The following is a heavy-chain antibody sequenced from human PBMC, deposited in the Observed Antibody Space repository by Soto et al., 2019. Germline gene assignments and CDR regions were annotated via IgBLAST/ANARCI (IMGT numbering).Heavy chain of an antibody. D-gene: IGHD3-22*01. CDR1: GFTFSSYS. Sequence: QAGGSLRLSCAASGFTFSSYSMTWVRQAPGKGLEWVANINKNGGEKYYVDSVKGRFTISRDNSKNTLYLQMNSLRAEDTAVYYCAKDPNSSGYYYRSIGAFDIWGQGTMVTVSS. CDR2: INKNGGEK. CDR3: AKDPNSSGYYYRSIGAFDI. V-gene: IGHV3-7*03. J-gene: IGHJ3*02.